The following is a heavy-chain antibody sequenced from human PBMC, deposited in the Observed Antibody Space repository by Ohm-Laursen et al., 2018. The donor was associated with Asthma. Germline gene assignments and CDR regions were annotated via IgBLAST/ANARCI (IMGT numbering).Heavy chain of an antibody. Sequence: SLRLSCTASGFTFSSYGMHWVRQAPGKGLEWVAVISYDGSNKYYADSMKGRFTISRDNSKNTLYLQMNSLRAEDTAVYYCARDHVKKNLYYYGMDVWGQGTTVTVSS. CDR3: ARDHVKKNLYYYGMDV. CDR1: GFTFSSYG. V-gene: IGHV3-30*03. CDR2: ISYDGSNK. J-gene: IGHJ6*02.